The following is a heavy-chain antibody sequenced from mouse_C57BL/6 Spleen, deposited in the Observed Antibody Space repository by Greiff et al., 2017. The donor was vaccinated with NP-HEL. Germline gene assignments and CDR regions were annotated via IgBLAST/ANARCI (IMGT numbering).Heavy chain of an antibody. J-gene: IGHJ4*01. CDR3: ARGDGSYYAMDY. CDR1: GYSITSGYY. CDR2: ISYDGSN. V-gene: IGHV3-6*01. Sequence: EVQLQESGPGLVKPSQSLSLTCSVTGYSITSGYYWNWIRQFPGNKLEWMGYISYDGSNNYNPSLKNRISITRDTSKNQFFLKLNSVTTEDTATYYCARGDGSYYAMDYWGQGTSVTVSS. D-gene: IGHD1-1*01.